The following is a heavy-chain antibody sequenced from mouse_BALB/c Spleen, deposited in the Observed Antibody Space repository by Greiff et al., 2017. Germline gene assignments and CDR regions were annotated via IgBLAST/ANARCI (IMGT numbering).Heavy chain of an antibody. CDR1: GFTFSSFG. Sequence: EVKLVESGGGLVQPGGSRKLSCAASGFTFSSFGMHWVRQAPEKGLEWVAYISSGSSTIYYADTVKGRFTISRDNPKNTLFLQMTSLRSEDTAMYYCARDYGKDWGQGTTLTVSS. V-gene: IGHV5-17*02. CDR3: ARDYGKD. D-gene: IGHD2-1*01. CDR2: ISSGSSTI. J-gene: IGHJ2*01.